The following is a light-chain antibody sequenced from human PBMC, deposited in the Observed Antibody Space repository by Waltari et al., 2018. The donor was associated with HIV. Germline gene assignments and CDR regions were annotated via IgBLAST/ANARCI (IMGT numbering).Light chain of an antibody. Sequence: EIVLTQSPATLSLSPGERATLSCRASQSVSSYLAWYQQKPGQAPRLLIYAASNRASGIPARFSGSGSGTEFTLTISNLQSEDFAVYYCQQNHDWPPITFGQGTRLEIK. CDR3: QQNHDWPPIT. V-gene: IGKV3-11*01. CDR2: AAS. J-gene: IGKJ5*01. CDR1: QSVSSY.